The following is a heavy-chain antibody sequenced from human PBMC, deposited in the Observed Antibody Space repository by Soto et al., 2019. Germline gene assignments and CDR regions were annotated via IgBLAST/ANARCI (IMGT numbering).Heavy chain of an antibody. CDR1: GGSISSYY. V-gene: IGHV4-59*01. Sequence: SETLSLTCTVSGGSISSYYWSWIRQPPGKGLEWIGYFFYTGSTNYNPSLKSRVTISVDTSKNQFSLRLSSVTAADTAVYYCARVRSSSSWYWFDPWGQGTLVTSPQ. CDR3: ARVRSSSSWYWFDP. CDR2: FFYTGST. J-gene: IGHJ5*02. D-gene: IGHD6-13*01.